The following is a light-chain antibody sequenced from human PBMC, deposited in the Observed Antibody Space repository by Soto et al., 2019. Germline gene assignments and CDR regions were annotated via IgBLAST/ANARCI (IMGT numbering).Light chain of an antibody. CDR3: GAWDDSLSGWV. Sequence: QSVLTQPPSLSGTPGQTVTISCSGSSSNIGSNHVYWYQHLPGTAPKLLIYRNYLRPSGVPDRFSASKSGTSASLAISGLRSDDEADYYCGAWDDSLSGWVFGGGTKLTVL. J-gene: IGLJ3*02. CDR2: RNY. CDR1: SSNIGSNH. V-gene: IGLV1-47*01.